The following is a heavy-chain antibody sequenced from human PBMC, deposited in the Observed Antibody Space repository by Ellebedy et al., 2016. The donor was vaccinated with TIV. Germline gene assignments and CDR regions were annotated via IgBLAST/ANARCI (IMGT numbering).Heavy chain of an antibody. CDR1: GYSFTGYY. CDR3: SINRAGSSADY. Sequence: AASVKVSCKASGYSFTGYYIHWVRQAPGQGLEWMGWVNPSSGGTKYAQTFEGRVTMTSDTSISTGYMELSRLTSDDTATYYCSINRAGSSADYWGQGTLVTVSS. V-gene: IGHV1-2*02. CDR2: VNPSSGGT. D-gene: IGHD3-10*01. J-gene: IGHJ4*02.